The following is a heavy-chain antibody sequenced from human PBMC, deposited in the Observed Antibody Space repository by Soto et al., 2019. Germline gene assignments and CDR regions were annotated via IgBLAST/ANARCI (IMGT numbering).Heavy chain of an antibody. CDR1: GYTFTSYA. V-gene: IGHV1-69*13. J-gene: IGHJ4*02. Sequence: ASVKVSCKASGYTFTSYAISWVRQAPGQGLEWMGGIIPIFGTANYAQKFQGRVTITADESTSTAYMELSSLRSEDTAVYYCARDRYYYDSSGYLLDYWGQGTLVTVSS. CDR3: ARDRYYYDSSGYLLDY. D-gene: IGHD3-22*01. CDR2: IIPIFGTA.